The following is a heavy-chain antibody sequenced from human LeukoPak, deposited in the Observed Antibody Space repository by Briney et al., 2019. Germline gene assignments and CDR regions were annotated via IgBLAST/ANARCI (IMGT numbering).Heavy chain of an antibody. CDR1: GFTFSNYW. D-gene: IGHD6-19*01. CDR2: ISTDGSST. CDR3: ARDRAAVAGNN. J-gene: IGHJ3*01. Sequence: GGSLRLSCAASGFTFSNYWMHWVRQAPGKGLVWVSRISTDGSSTSYADSVKGRITISRDNAKNTLYLQMNSLRAEDTAVYYCARDRAAVAGNNWGQGTMVTVSS. V-gene: IGHV3-74*01.